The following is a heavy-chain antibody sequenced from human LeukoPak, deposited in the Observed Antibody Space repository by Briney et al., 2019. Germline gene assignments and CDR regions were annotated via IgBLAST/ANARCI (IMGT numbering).Heavy chain of an antibody. V-gene: IGHV3-74*01. D-gene: IGHD5-24*01. CDR2: INGDGSST. Sequence: GGSLRLSCAASGFTFNSHWMHWVRQAPGKGLVWVSRINGDGSSTTYADSVRGRFTISRDDAKNTLYLEMNSLRAEDTAVYYCAREWHDAFDIWGQGTMVTVSS. CDR1: GFTFNSHW. J-gene: IGHJ3*02. CDR3: AREWHDAFDI.